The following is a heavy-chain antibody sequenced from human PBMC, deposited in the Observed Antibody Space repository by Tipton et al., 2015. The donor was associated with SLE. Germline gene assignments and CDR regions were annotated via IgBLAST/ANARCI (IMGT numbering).Heavy chain of an antibody. CDR1: GGSISSYY. CDR3: AREGQWDPLFDC. CDR2: IYYSGST. Sequence: TLSLTCTVSGGSISSYYWSWIRQPPGKGLEWIGYIYYSGSTNYNPSLKSRVTISVDTSKNRFSLKLSSVTAAGTAVYYCAREGQWDPLFDCLGPGTPVHVPS. V-gene: IGHV4-59*01. D-gene: IGHD1-26*01. J-gene: IGHJ4*02.